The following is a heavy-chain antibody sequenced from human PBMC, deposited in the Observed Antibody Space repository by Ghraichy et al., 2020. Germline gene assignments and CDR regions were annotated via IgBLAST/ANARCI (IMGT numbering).Heavy chain of an antibody. J-gene: IGHJ5*02. CDR3: VRADYTVNYDGLNWTDP. Sequence: LSLTCAASGFTFSSYYMNWVRQAPGKGLEWVSSISSSSSYISYADSLKGRFTISRDNAKNSLYLQITSLRAEDTAVYYCVRADYTVNYDGLNWTDPWGQGTLVTVSS. V-gene: IGHV3-21*01. D-gene: IGHD1-7*01. CDR1: GFTFSSYY. CDR2: ISSSSSYI.